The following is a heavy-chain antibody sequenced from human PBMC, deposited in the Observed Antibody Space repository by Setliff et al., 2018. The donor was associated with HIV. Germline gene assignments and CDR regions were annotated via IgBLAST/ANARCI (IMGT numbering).Heavy chain of an antibody. CDR3: ATYLSDNYLDGAFDI. D-gene: IGHD3-3*01. V-gene: IGHV4-59*04. Sequence: SETLSLTCTVSGGSISGYYWSWIRQPPGKGLQWIGTTFYSGSTYYNPSLKSRVTISLDTSNNDFSLTLTSVTAADTALYFCATYLSDNYLDGAFDIWGRGTMVTVSS. CDR1: GGSISGYY. CDR2: TFYSGST. J-gene: IGHJ3*02.